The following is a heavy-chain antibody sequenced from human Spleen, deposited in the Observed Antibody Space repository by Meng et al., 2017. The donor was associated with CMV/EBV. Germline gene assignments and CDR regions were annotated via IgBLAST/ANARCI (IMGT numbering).Heavy chain of an antibody. CDR3: ARGSGIAAPWDA. CDR1: GFTFSSYA. J-gene: IGHJ6*02. V-gene: IGHV3-21*01. CDR2: ISASGGNT. D-gene: IGHD6-13*01. Sequence: GESLKISCAASGFTFSSYAINWVRQAPGKGLEWVSAISASGGNTYYADPVKGRFTISRDNAKNSLYLQMNSLRAEDTAVYYCARGSGIAAPWDAWGQGTTVTVSS.